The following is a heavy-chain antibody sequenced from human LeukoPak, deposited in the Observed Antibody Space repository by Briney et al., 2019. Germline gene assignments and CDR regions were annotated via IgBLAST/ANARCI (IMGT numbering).Heavy chain of an antibody. CDR2: INSDGSST. CDR3: ARGRTLRFLEWRLWFEP. D-gene: IGHD3-3*01. V-gene: IGHV3-74*01. Sequence: GGSLRLSCAASGFTFSSYWMHWVRQAPGKGLVWVSRINSDGSSTSYADSVKGRFTISRDNAKNTLYLQMNSLRAEDTAVYYCARGRTLRFLEWRLWFEPWGQGTLVTVSS. J-gene: IGHJ5*02. CDR1: GFTFSSYW.